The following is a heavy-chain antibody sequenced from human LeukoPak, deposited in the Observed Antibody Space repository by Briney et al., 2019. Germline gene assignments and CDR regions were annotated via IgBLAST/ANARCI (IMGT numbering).Heavy chain of an antibody. CDR2: IYHSGST. Sequence: SETLSLTCSVYGYSISSGYYWGWIRQPPGKGLEWIGSIYHSGSTYYNPSLKSRVTISVDTPKNQFSRKLSSVTPAYPPGYYCARQYCSSFTCYGILGFYFDYWGQGNLATVSS. J-gene: IGHJ4*02. CDR3: ARQYCSSFTCYGILGFYFDY. D-gene: IGHD2-2*01. CDR1: GYSISSGYY. V-gene: IGHV4-38-2*02.